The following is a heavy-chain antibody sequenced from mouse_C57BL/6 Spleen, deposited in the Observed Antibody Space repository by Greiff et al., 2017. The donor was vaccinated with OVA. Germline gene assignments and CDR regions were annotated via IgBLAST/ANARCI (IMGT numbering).Heavy chain of an antibody. CDR3: AREGTTVDY. V-gene: IGHV3-6*01. D-gene: IGHD1-1*01. J-gene: IGHJ4*01. CDR1: GYSITSGYY. CDR2: ISYDGSN. Sequence: EVQVVESGPGLVKPSQSLSLTCSVTGYSITSGYYWNWIRQFPGNKLEWMGYISYDGSNNYNPSLKNRISITRDTSKNQFFLKLNSVTTEDTATYYCAREGTTVDYWGQGTSVTVSS.